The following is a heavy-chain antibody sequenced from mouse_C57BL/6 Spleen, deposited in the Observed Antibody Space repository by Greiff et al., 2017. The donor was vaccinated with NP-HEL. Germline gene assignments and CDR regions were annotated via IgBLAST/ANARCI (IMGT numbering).Heavy chain of an antibody. CDR2: INPNNGGT. J-gene: IGHJ3*01. D-gene: IGHD2-1*01. CDR3: ARFEDGNYEGFAY. V-gene: IGHV1-26*01. CDR1: GYTFTDYY. Sequence: VQLQQSGPELVKPGASVKISCKASGYTFTDYYMNWVKQSHGKSLEWIGDINPNNGGTSYNQKFKGKATLTVDKSSSTAYMELRSLTSEDSAVYYCARFEDGNYEGFAYWGQGTLVTVSA.